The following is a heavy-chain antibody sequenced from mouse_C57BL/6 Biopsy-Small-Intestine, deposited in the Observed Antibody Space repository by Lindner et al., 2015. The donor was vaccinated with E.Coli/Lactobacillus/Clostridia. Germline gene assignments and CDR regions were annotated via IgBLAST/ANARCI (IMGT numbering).Heavy chain of an antibody. CDR1: GYTFTTYP. V-gene: IGHV1-47*01. D-gene: IGHD1-1*01. Sequence: VQLQESGAELARPGASVKMSCKASGYTFTTYPIEWMKQNHGKSLEWIGNFHPYNDDTKYNEKFKGKATLTVEKSSSTVYLELSRLTSDDSAVYYCARGRGSSYYYFDYWGQGTTLTVSS. CDR3: ARGRGSSYYYFDY. J-gene: IGHJ2*01. CDR2: FHPYNDDT.